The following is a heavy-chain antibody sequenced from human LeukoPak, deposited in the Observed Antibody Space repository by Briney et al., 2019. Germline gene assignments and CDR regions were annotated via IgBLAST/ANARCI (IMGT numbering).Heavy chain of an antibody. CDR2: ISGSGVST. Sequence: GGSLRLSCVASGFTFRTYAMSWVRQAPGKGLEWVSGISGSGVSTYYADSVKGRFTISRDNSKNTLYLQMNSLRAEDTAVYYCAKGVGYCSGGSCQQFDYWGQGTLVTVSS. CDR3: AKGVGYCSGGSCQQFDY. J-gene: IGHJ4*02. CDR1: GFTFRTYA. V-gene: IGHV3-23*01. D-gene: IGHD2-15*01.